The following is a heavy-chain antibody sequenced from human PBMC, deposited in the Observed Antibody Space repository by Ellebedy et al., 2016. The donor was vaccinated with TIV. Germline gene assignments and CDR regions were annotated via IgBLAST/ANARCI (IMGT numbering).Heavy chain of an antibody. D-gene: IGHD3-22*01. V-gene: IGHV3-48*04. CDR2: ISSSSSTI. J-gene: IGHJ4*02. CDR1: GFTFSSYS. Sequence: GGSLRLSXAASGFTFSSYSMNWVRQAPGKGLEWVSYISSSSSTIYYADSVKGRFTISRDNAKNSLYLQMNSLRAEDTAVYYCARKYYYDSSGYYSATDYWGQGTLVTVSS. CDR3: ARKYYYDSSGYYSATDY.